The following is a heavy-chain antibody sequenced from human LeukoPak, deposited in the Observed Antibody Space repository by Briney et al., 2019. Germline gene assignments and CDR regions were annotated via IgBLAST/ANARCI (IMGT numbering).Heavy chain of an antibody. D-gene: IGHD3-10*01. J-gene: IGHJ4*02. CDR2: INHSGST. CDR3: ARGRITMVRGGFDY. CDR1: GGSISSYY. Sequence: SETLSLTCTVSGGSISSYYWSWIRQPPGKGLEWIGEINHSGSTNYNPSLKSRVTISVDTSKNQFSLKLSSVTAADTAVYYCARGRITMVRGGFDYWGQGTLVTVSS. V-gene: IGHV4-34*01.